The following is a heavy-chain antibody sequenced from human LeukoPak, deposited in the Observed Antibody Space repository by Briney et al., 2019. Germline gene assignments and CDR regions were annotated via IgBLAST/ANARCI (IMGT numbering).Heavy chain of an antibody. CDR1: GYSFTNYW. CDR3: ARRSVAAAQSTSFDY. J-gene: IGHJ4*02. CDR2: IFPDDSDT. Sequence: GESLKISCQGSGYSFTNYWIGWVRQMPGKGLEWMGIIFPDDSDTRYSPSFQGQVRISADNSISTAYLQWSSLKASDTAMYYCARRSVAAAQSTSFDYWGQGTLVTVSS. V-gene: IGHV5-51*01. D-gene: IGHD6-13*01.